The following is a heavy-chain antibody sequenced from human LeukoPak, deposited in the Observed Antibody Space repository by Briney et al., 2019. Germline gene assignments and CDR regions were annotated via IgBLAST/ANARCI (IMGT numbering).Heavy chain of an antibody. CDR2: ISGGGGSK. Sequence: GGSLRLSCAASGFTLSSCAMRWVRQAPGKGLEWVSAISGGGGSKYYADSVKGRFTISRDNSKNTLYLQMNSLRGEDTAVYYCARSPRLWCLDPWEQGTLVTVSS. D-gene: IGHD4/OR15-4a*01. CDR3: ARSPRLWCLDP. V-gene: IGHV3-23*01. CDR1: GFTLSSCA. J-gene: IGHJ5*02.